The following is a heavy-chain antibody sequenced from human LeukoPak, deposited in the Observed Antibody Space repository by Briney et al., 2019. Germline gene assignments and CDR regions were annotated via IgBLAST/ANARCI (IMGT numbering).Heavy chain of an antibody. J-gene: IGHJ4*02. Sequence: GGSLRLSCAASGFTFSSYAMSWVRQAPGKGLEWVAVISYDGSNKYYAGSVKGRFTISRDNSKNTLYLQMNSLRAEDTAVYYCAKGSPIYSGYFYWGQGTLVTVSS. CDR2: ISYDGSNK. CDR3: AKGSPIYSGYFY. D-gene: IGHD5-12*01. V-gene: IGHV3-30*18. CDR1: GFTFSSYA.